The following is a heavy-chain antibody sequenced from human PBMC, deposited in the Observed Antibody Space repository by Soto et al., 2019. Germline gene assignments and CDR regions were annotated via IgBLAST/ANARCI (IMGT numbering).Heavy chain of an antibody. Sequence: SETLSLTCAVYGGSFSGYYWSWIRQPPGKGLEWIGEINHSGSTNYNPSLKSRVTISVDTSKNQFSLKLSSVTAADTAVYYCARGSRHYDILTGYYTYYYYGMDVWGQGTTVTV. CDR3: ARGSRHYDILTGYYTYYYYGMDV. J-gene: IGHJ6*02. V-gene: IGHV4-34*01. D-gene: IGHD3-9*01. CDR2: INHSGST. CDR1: GGSFSGYY.